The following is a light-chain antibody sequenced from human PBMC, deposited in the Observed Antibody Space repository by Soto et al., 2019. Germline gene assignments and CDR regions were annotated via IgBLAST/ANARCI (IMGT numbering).Light chain of an antibody. CDR1: QSVSSN. V-gene: IGKV3-20*01. Sequence: EIVMTQSPATLSVSPGERATLSCRASQSVSSNLAWYQQKPGQAPRLLIYSSSSRAAGVSDRFSGSGSGTDFSLTISRLEPEDFAMYYCQQYGRSPTWTFGQGTKVDIK. CDR3: QQYGRSPTWT. CDR2: SSS. J-gene: IGKJ1*01.